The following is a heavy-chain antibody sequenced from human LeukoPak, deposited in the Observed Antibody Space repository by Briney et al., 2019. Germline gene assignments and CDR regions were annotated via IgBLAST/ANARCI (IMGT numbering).Heavy chain of an antibody. Sequence: GSLRLSCAASGFTFSSYSMNWVRQAQGKGLEWVSSISSSSSYIFYADSVKGRFTISRDNAKNSLYLQMNRLRAEDTAVYYCARVRFLEWTFDYWGQAPLVTVSS. D-gene: IGHD3-3*01. CDR2: ISSSSSYI. V-gene: IGHV3-21*01. J-gene: IGHJ4*02. CDR1: GFTFSSYS. CDR3: ARVRFLEWTFDY.